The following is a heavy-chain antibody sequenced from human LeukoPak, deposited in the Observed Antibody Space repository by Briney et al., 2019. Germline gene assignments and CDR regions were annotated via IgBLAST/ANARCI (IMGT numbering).Heavy chain of an antibody. Sequence: GGSLRLSCAASGFTFSSYSMNWVRQAPGKGLEWVSSISSSSYIYYADSVKGRFTISRDNAKNSLYLQMNSLRAEDTAVYYCARDRGKPSNSSSFGPYYYYYMDVWGKGTTVTVSS. CDR1: GFTFSSYS. CDR2: ISSSSYI. CDR3: ARDRGKPSNSSSFGPYYYYYMDV. V-gene: IGHV3-21*01. J-gene: IGHJ6*03. D-gene: IGHD6-6*01.